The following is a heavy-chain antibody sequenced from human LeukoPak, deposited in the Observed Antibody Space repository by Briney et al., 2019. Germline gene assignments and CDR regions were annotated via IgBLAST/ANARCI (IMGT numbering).Heavy chain of an antibody. D-gene: IGHD3-3*01. CDR1: ENTFTNYY. CDR2: INPNGGRT. J-gene: IGHJ4*02. CDR3: ASRHYDFWSGYIY. Sequence: ASVKVSCKASENTFTNYYMHWVRQAPGQGLEWLGLINPNGGRTSYAQNFQGRVTMTRDTSTTTVYLELSSLRSEDTAVYYCASRHYDFWSGYIYWGQGTLVTVSS. V-gene: IGHV1-46*01.